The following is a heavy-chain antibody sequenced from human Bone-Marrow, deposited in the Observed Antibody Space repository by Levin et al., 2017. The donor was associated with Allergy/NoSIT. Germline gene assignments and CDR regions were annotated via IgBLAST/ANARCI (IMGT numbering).Heavy chain of an antibody. D-gene: IGHD5-12*01. Sequence: SQTLSLTCTVSGGSINSVRNYWNWIRQPAGKGLEWIGRIYTRGSTNYNPSLKSRVTISVDTSKNHFSLKLSSVTATDTAVYYCATSSDIVSGLSAFHIWGQGTMVTVSS. CDR1: GGSINSVRNY. CDR2: IYTRGST. CDR3: ATSSDIVSGLSAFHI. J-gene: IGHJ3*02. V-gene: IGHV4-61*02.